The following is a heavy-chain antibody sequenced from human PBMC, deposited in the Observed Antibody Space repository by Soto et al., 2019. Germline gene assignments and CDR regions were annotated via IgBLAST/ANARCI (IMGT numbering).Heavy chain of an antibody. J-gene: IGHJ4*02. V-gene: IGHV4-59*12. CDR1: GGSISSYY. CDR3: ASSIAVAGFDY. Sequence: SETLSLTCTVSGGSISSYYWSWIRQPPGKGLEWIGYIYYSGSTNYNPSLKSRVTISVDTSKNQFSLKLSSVTAADTAVYYCASSIAVAGFDYWGQGTLVTVSS. D-gene: IGHD6-19*01. CDR2: IYYSGST.